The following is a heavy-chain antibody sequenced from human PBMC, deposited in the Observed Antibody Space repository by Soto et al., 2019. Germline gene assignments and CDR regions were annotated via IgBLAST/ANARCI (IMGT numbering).Heavy chain of an antibody. J-gene: IGHJ5*02. CDR2: IYYSGST. CDR1: GGSISSSSYY. D-gene: IGHD6-6*01. V-gene: IGHV4-39*07. Sequence: SETLSLTCTVSGGSISSSSYYWGWIRQPPGKGLEWIGSIYYSGSTYYNPSLKSRVTISVDKSKNQFSLKLSSVTAADTAVYYCARGFRRPAKGWFDPWGQGTLVTVSS. CDR3: ARGFRRPAKGWFDP.